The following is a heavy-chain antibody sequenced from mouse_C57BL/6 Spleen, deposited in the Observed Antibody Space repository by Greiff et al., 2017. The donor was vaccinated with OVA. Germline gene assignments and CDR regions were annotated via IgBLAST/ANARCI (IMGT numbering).Heavy chain of an antibody. D-gene: IGHD1-1*01. CDR1: GYTFTSYW. J-gene: IGHJ1*03. Sequence: QVQLKESGAELVKPGASVKMSCKASGYTFTSYWITWVKQRPGQGLEWIGDIYPGSGSTNYNEKFKSKATLTVDTSSSTAYMQLSSLTSEDSAVYYCARLITTVVRYFDVWGTGTTVTVSS. CDR2: IYPGSGST. CDR3: ARLITTVVRYFDV. V-gene: IGHV1-55*01.